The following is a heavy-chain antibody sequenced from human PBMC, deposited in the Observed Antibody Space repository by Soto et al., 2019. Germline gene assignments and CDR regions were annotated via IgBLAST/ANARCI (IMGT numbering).Heavy chain of an antibody. Sequence: ASVKVSCKASGYTFTSYDINWVRQATGQGLEWMEWMNPNSGNTNYAQKLQGRVTMTTDTSTSTAYMELRSLRSDDTAVYYCARDDYVDTAMVDYWGQGTLVTVS. CDR1: GYTFTSYD. CDR3: ARDDYVDTAMVDY. J-gene: IGHJ4*02. D-gene: IGHD5-18*01. V-gene: IGHV1-18*01. CDR2: MNPNSGNT.